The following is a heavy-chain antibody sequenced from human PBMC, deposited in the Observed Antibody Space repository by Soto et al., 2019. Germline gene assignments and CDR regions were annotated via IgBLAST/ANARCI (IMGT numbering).Heavy chain of an antibody. Sequence: ASVKVSCKASGYTFTSYYMHWVRQAPGQGLEWMGIINPSGGSTSYAQKFQGRVTMTRDTSTSTAYMELSSLRSDDTAVYYCARNQVGVGWFDPWGQGTLVTVPQ. CDR3: ARNQVGVGWFDP. J-gene: IGHJ5*02. V-gene: IGHV1-46*01. CDR2: INPSGGST. D-gene: IGHD1-26*01. CDR1: GYTFTSYY.